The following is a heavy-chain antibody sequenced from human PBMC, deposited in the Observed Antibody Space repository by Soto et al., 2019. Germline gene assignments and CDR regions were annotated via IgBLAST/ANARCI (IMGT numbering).Heavy chain of an antibody. D-gene: IGHD3-22*01. CDR3: GTIRYDNSGTIFDY. V-gene: IGHV3-53*01. J-gene: IGHJ4*02. Sequence: WGSLRLSCAVSGITVSSDYMSWVRQAAGRGLEWVSVIYAGTITYYADSVKGRFTIYRDNSKNTLNLEMNSLRVEDTAVYYCGTIRYDNSGTIFDYWGQGTLVTVSS. CDR2: IYAGTIT. CDR1: GITVSSDY.